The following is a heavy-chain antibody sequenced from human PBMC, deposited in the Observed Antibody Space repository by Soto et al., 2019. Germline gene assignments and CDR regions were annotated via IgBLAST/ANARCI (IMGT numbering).Heavy chain of an antibody. CDR2: IRSNADGGTT. V-gene: IGHV3-15*01. Sequence: EVRLVESGGGSVKPGGSLRLSCAASGFPFIDAWMTWVRQAPGKGLQWIGRIRSNADGGTTDLAAPVRGRFSISRDDSPDPLYLHMNSLEIHDTAVYFCSTALRRDSALGAYWGQGTLVSVSS. CDR3: STALRRDSALGAY. J-gene: IGHJ4*02. CDR1: GFPFIDAW. D-gene: IGHD3-16*01.